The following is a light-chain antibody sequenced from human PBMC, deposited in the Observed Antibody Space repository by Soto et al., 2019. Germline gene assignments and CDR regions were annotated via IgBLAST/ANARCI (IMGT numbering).Light chain of an antibody. CDR2: DAS. Sequence: IVLTQSPGTLSLSPGERATLSCRASQSVSNNYLAWYQQKPGQAPRLLIYDASGRATGIPDRFSGSGSGTDFTLTISRLEPEDFAVYSCQQYSSSPRTFGQGTKVDIK. CDR3: QQYSSSPRT. J-gene: IGKJ1*01. V-gene: IGKV3-20*01. CDR1: QSVSNNY.